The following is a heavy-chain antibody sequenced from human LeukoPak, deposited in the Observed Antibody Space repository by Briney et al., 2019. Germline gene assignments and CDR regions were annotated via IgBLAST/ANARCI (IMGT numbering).Heavy chain of an antibody. CDR2: INPSGGST. V-gene: IGHV1-46*01. CDR1: GYTFTSYY. J-gene: IGHJ4*02. CDR3: ARDQTRTTHSSGWYFAY. Sequence: ASVKVSCKASGYTFTSYYMHWARQAPGQGLEWMGIINPSGGSTSYAQKFQGRVTMTRDTSTSTVYMELSSLRSEDTAVYYCARDQTRTTHSSGWYFAYWGQGTLVTVSS. D-gene: IGHD6-19*01.